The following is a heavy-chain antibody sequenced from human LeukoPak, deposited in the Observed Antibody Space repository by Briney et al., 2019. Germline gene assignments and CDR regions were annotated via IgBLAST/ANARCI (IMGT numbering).Heavy chain of an antibody. Sequence: GGSLRLSCAASGFTFSSYAMSWVRQAPGKGLQWVSAISGSGGDTYDADSVKGRFTISRDNSKNTLYLQMNGLRAEDTAVYYCAKDTSVERYCSNDICSPFDYWGQGTLVTVSS. CDR1: GFTFSSYA. V-gene: IGHV3-23*01. D-gene: IGHD2-8*01. J-gene: IGHJ4*02. CDR2: ISGSGGDT. CDR3: AKDTSVERYCSNDICSPFDY.